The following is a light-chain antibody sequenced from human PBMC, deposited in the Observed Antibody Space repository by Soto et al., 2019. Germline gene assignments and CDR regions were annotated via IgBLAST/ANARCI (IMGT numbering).Light chain of an antibody. CDR1: SGSVSTTYY. CDR3: MLYMGGGLVV. CDR2: STN. V-gene: IGLV8-61*01. J-gene: IGLJ2*01. Sequence: QTVVNQEPSFSVSPGGTVNLTCGLTSGSVSTTYYPSWYQQTPGQAPRTLIYSTNIRSSGVPDRFSGSILGNKAALTITGAQADDESDYRCMLYMGGGLVVFGGGTKLTVL.